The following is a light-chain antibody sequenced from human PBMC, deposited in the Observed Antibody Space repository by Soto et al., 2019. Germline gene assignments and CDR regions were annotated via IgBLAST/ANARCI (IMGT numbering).Light chain of an antibody. J-gene: IGLJ1*01. CDR1: SSDVGGYNY. Sequence: QSVLTQPCSVSGSPGQSVTISCTGTSSDVGGYNYVSWYQQHPGKAPKLMIYDVVKRPSGVPDHFSGSKSGNTASLTISGLQAEDEADYYCCSYAGNYLYVFGTGTKLTVL. CDR3: CSYAGNYLYV. CDR2: DVV. V-gene: IGLV2-11*01.